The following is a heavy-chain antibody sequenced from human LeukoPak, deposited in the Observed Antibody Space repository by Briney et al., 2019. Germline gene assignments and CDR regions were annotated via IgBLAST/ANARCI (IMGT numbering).Heavy chain of an antibody. Sequence: KPGRSLRLSCAASGFTFSSYAMSWVRQAPGKGLEWVSSISSSSSYIYYADSVKGRFTISRDNAKNSLYLQMNSLRAEDTAVYYCARAVMTWIQLAEEIDYWGQGTLVTVSS. CDR2: ISSSSSYI. D-gene: IGHD5-18*01. CDR3: ARAVMTWIQLAEEIDY. V-gene: IGHV3-21*01. CDR1: GFTFSSYA. J-gene: IGHJ4*02.